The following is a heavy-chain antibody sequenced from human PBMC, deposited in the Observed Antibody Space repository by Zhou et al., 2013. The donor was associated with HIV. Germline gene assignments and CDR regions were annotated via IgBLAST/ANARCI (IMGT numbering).Heavy chain of an antibody. D-gene: IGHD3-22*01. V-gene: IGHV1-69*05. CDR2: VIPLIGTT. CDR1: GYTFNRFP. CDR3: AREAYDDTSHQFLVDYFYAMDV. J-gene: IGHJ6*02. Sequence: QVRLLQSGAEVRRPGSSVKVPCLTSGYTFNRFPINWLRQVPGQGLEWMAVVIPLIGTTHYAPKFEGRLTVSTAAFATTAYMELRNLTADDTALYFCAREAYDDTSHQFLVDYFYAMDVWGQGTVVLVSS.